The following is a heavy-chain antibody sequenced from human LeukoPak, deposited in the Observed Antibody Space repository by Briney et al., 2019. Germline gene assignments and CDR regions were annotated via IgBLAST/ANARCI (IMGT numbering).Heavy chain of an antibody. J-gene: IGHJ4*02. V-gene: IGHV3-7*01. CDR1: GFTFSSYW. CDR3: ARVHHSSSWGTDDC. D-gene: IGHD6-13*01. Sequence: GGSLRLSCAAYGFTFSSYWMTWVRQAPGKGLEWVANIKEDGSEKYYVDSVRGRFTISRDNAKYSLYLHMNSLRAEDTAVYYCARVHHSSSWGTDDCWGQGTLVTVSS. CDR2: IKEDGSEK.